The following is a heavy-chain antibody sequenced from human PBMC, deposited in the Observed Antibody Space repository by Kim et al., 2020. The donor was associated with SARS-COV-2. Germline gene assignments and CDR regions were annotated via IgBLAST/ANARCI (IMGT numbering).Heavy chain of an antibody. Sequence: ADSVKGRFTISREKTKNSLYLQMNNLRAEDTAVFYCARAPFCTSGGCYFDSWGQGALVIVSS. CDR3: ARAPFCTSGGCYFDS. J-gene: IGHJ4*02. V-gene: IGHV3-11*01. D-gene: IGHD2-8*01.